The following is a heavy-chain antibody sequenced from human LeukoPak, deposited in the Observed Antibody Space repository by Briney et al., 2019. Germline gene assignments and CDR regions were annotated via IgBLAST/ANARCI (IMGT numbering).Heavy chain of an antibody. CDR2: ISSSGSTI. D-gene: IGHD1-26*01. CDR3: ASVGATVSNYYYYYMDV. V-gene: IGHV3-11*04. Sequence: PGGSLRLSCAASGFTFSDYYMSWIRQAPGKGLEWVSYISSSGSTIYYADSVKGRFTISRDNAKNSLYLQMNSLRAEDTAVYYCASVGATVSNYYYYYMDVWGKGTTATVSS. CDR1: GFTFSDYY. J-gene: IGHJ6*03.